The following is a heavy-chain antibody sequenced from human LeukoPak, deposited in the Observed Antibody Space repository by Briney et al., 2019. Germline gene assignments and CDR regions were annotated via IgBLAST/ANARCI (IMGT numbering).Heavy chain of an antibody. CDR3: ARESRAAADPGFNWLDP. CDR2: IIPIFGTA. J-gene: IGHJ5*02. V-gene: IGHV1-69*06. Sequence: GSSVKVSCKASGGTFSSYAISWVRQAPGQGLEWMGGIIPIFGTANYAQKFQGRVTITADKSTSTAYMELSSLRSEDTAVYYCARESRAAADPGFNWLDPWGQGTLVTVSS. D-gene: IGHD6-13*01. CDR1: GGTFSSYA.